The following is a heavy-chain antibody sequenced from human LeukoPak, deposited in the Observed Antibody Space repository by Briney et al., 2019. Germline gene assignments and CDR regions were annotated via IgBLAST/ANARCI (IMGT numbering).Heavy chain of an antibody. Sequence: ASVKVSCKASGYTFTSYGISWVRQAPGQGLEWMGWISAYNGNTNYAQKFQGRVTMTEDTSTDTAYMELSSLRSEDTAVYYCASRGVVGATSAFDIWGQGTMVTVSS. CDR3: ASRGVVGATSAFDI. CDR1: GYTFTSYG. CDR2: ISAYNGNT. V-gene: IGHV1-18*01. D-gene: IGHD1-26*01. J-gene: IGHJ3*02.